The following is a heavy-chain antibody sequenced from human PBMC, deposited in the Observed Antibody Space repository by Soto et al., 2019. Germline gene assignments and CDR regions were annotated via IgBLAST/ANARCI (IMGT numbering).Heavy chain of an antibody. D-gene: IGHD3-22*01. V-gene: IGHV3-49*04. CDR3: TRAGESMIVSYYYGMDV. Sequence: QPGGSLRLSCTASGFTFGDYAMSWVRQAPGKGLEWVGFIRSKAYGGTTEYAASVKGRFTISRDDSKSIAYLQMNSLKTEDTAVYYCTRAGESMIVSYYYGMDVWGQGTTVTVSS. CDR2: IRSKAYGGTT. J-gene: IGHJ6*02. CDR1: GFTFGDYA.